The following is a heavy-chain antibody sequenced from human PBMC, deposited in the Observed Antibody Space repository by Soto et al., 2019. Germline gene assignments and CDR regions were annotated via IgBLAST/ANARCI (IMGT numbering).Heavy chain of an antibody. D-gene: IGHD3-22*01. J-gene: IGHJ4*02. Sequence: PSETLSLTCTVSGGSISSGGYYWSWIRQHPGKGLEWIGYIYYSGSTYYNPSPKSRVTISVDTSKNQFSLKLSSVTAADTAVYYCARLPGYYDSSGYVYWGQGTLVTVSS. CDR1: GGSISSGGYY. CDR3: ARLPGYYDSSGYVY. V-gene: IGHV4-31*03. CDR2: IYYSGST.